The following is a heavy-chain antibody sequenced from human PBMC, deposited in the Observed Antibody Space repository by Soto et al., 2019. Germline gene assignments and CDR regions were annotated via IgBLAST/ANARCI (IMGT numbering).Heavy chain of an antibody. CDR3: AKDPATPYNRYTGLGNSGLDV. D-gene: IGHD1-20*01. CDR2: ITGSGRDI. CDR1: GFTFSTYA. V-gene: IGHV3-23*01. J-gene: IGHJ6*02. Sequence: EVQLLQSGGGLVQPGGSLRLSCAASGFTFSTYAMKWVRQAPGMGLEWVSTITGSGRDIYYADFVNGRFTISRDNSKNTLYLQMTTLRADDTAVYYCAKDPATPYNRYTGLGNSGLDVWGQGTTVTVSS.